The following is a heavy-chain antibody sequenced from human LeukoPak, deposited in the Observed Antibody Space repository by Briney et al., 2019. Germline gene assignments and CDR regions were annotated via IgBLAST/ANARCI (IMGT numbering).Heavy chain of an antibody. CDR3: AREDYDDSGAWYFDL. CDR2: IYHSGST. J-gene: IGHJ2*01. CDR1: DYSISSDYY. V-gene: IGHV4-38-2*02. Sequence: SETLSLTCIVPDYSISSDYYWGWIRQPPGKGLEWIGNIYHSGSTYYNPSLRSRVTISVDKSKNQFSLKLSSVTAADTAVYYCAREDYDDSGAWYFDLWGRGTLVTVSS. D-gene: IGHD3-3*01.